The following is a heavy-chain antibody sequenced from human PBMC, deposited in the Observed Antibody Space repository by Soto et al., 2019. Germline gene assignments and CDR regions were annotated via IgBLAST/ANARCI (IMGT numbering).Heavy chain of an antibody. Sequence: GESLRISCKGSGYNFDTYWINWVRQTPGKGLEWMGRIDPIDSKTKYSPSLEGHITISVDKSISTTYLQWSSLKASDTAIYYCARRIAAAGGYYYYAFDVWGQGTAVTVSS. CDR3: ARRIAAAGGYYYYAFDV. J-gene: IGHJ6*02. V-gene: IGHV5-10-1*01. D-gene: IGHD6-13*01. CDR1: GYNFDTYW. CDR2: IDPIDSKT.